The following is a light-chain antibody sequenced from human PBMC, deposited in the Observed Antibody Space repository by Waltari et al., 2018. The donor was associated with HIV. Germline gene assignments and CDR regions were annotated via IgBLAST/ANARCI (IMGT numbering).Light chain of an antibody. CDR2: RND. J-gene: IGLJ3*02. Sequence: QSVVTQPPSASGTPGQNISISCSGDISNLGGNFVYWYPPRPGAAPRLLIYRNDQRPSGVPDRFSGSKSATSASLAISGLRSEDEADYHCSTWDNSLSHWVFGGGTKVTVL. V-gene: IGLV1-47*01. CDR1: ISNLGGNF. CDR3: STWDNSLSHWV.